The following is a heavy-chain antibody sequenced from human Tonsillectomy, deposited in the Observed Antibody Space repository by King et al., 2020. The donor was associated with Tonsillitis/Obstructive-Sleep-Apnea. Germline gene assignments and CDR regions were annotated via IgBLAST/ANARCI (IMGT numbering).Heavy chain of an antibody. CDR2: IYPGDSDT. Sequence: VQLVESGAEVKKPGESLKISCKGSGYSFTSYWIGWVRQLPGKGLEWMGIIYPGDSDTRYSPSFQGQVTISADKSISTAYLQWSSLKASDTAMYYCARHFDSSSWYSYYYMDVWGKGTTVTVSS. CDR3: ARHFDSSSWYSYYYMDV. V-gene: IGHV5-51*01. CDR1: GYSFTSYW. D-gene: IGHD6-13*01. J-gene: IGHJ6*03.